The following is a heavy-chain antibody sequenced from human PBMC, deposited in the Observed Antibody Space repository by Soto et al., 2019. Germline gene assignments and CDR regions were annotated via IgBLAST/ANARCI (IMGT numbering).Heavy chain of an antibody. V-gene: IGHV3-23*01. Sequence: EVQLLESGGGLVQPGGSLRLSCAASGFTFSSYAMSWVRQAPGKGLEWVSAISGSGGSTYYADSVKGRFTISRDNSKNTLYLQMNGLRAEDTAVYYCATMPKVANRWYYFDYWGQGTLVTVSS. J-gene: IGHJ4*02. D-gene: IGHD2-15*01. CDR1: GFTFSSYA. CDR2: ISGSGGST. CDR3: ATMPKVANRWYYFDY.